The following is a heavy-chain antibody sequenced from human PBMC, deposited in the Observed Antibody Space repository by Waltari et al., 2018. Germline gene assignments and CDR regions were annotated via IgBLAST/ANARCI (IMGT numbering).Heavy chain of an antibody. CDR2: IYPGDSET. CDR1: GYSFSSYW. V-gene: IGHV5-51*01. D-gene: IGHD2-2*01. J-gene: IGHJ4*02. CDR3: ARSDCTRGSCYGTFDN. Sequence: PGESLKISCKGSGYSFSSYWIGWVRHMPGKGLEWMGIIYPGDSETRYSPSFQGQVTISADKSISTAFLHWSSLKASDTATYYCARSDCTRGSCYGTFDNWGQGTLVIVSS.